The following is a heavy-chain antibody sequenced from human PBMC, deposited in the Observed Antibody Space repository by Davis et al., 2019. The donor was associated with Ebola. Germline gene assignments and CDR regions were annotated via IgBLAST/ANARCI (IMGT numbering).Heavy chain of an antibody. Sequence: SVKVSCKASGGTFSSYAISWVRQAPGQGLEWMGRIIPILGIANYAQKFQGRVTITADKSTSTAYMELSSLRSEDTAVYYCARIAAAGTTRSDYWGQGTLVTVSS. CDR2: IIPILGIA. D-gene: IGHD6-13*01. J-gene: IGHJ4*02. CDR1: GGTFSSYA. V-gene: IGHV1-69*04. CDR3: ARIAAAGTTRSDY.